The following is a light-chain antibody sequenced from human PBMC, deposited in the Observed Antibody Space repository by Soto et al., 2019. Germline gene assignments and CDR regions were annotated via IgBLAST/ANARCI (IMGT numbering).Light chain of an antibody. CDR3: QQYGSSPLA. V-gene: IGKV3-20*01. J-gene: IGKJ1*01. Sequence: EIVLTQSPGTLSLSPGERATLSCRASQSVSSSYLAWYQQKPGQAPGLLIYGASSRATGIPDRFSGSGSGTDLTRTISRLEPEDFAVYYCQQYGSSPLAFGQGTKVEIK. CDR1: QSVSSSY. CDR2: GAS.